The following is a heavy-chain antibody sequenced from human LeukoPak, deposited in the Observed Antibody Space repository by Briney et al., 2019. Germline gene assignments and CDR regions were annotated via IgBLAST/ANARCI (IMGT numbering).Heavy chain of an antibody. CDR2: ISGSGGSA. D-gene: IGHD3-3*01. Sequence: GGSLRLSCAASGFIFSSYAMTWVRQAPGKGLEWVSAISGSGGSAYYADSVKGRFTISRDSSKNTLYLQMNSLRVEDTAVYYCAKDGIFGVVLDYFDYWGQGALVTVSS. CDR1: GFIFSSYA. CDR3: AKDGIFGVVLDYFDY. J-gene: IGHJ4*02. V-gene: IGHV3-23*01.